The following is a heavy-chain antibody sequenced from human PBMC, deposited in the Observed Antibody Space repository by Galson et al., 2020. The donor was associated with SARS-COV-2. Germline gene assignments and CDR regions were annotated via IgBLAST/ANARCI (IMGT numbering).Heavy chain of an antibody. J-gene: IGHJ6*02. CDR2: IKQDGSEK. D-gene: IGHD3-10*01. CDR3: ARDSYYYGSGRSDYYYGMDV. Sequence: GESLKISCAASGFTFSSYWMSWVRQAPGKGLEWVANIKQDGSEKYYVDSVKGRFTISRDNAKNSLYLQMNSLRAEDTAVYYCARDSYYYGSGRSDYYYGMDVWGQGTTVTVSS. V-gene: IGHV3-7*03. CDR1: GFTFSSYW.